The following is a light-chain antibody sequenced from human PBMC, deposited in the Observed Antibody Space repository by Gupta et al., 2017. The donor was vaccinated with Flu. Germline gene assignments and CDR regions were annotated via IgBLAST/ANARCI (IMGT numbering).Light chain of an antibody. V-gene: IGKV3-11*01. CDR2: DAS. CDR3: QQRSNWPPRYT. Sequence: EIVLTQSPATLSVSPGERATLSCRASQSISNYLAWYQQKPGQAPRLLIYDASNRAPGIPARFSGSGSGTDFTLNINRLEPEDFAVYYCQQRSNWPPRYTFGQGTKLEIK. J-gene: IGKJ2*01. CDR1: QSISNY.